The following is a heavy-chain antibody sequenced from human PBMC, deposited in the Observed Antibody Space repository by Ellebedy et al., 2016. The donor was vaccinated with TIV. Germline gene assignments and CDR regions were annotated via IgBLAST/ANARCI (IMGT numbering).Heavy chain of an antibody. CDR1: GFPFSQYA. CDR3: ARSAKDHFYHGLDV. J-gene: IGHJ6*02. CDR2: IIGSGGNT. Sequence: GGSLRLSCVGSGFPFSQYAMNWVRQAPGKGLEWVTGIIGSGGNTKYTGSVKGRFTISRDNSKNTLFLVMNSLRGEDTALYYCARSAKDHFYHGLDVWGQGTTVTVSS. V-gene: IGHV3-23*01. D-gene: IGHD2/OR15-2a*01.